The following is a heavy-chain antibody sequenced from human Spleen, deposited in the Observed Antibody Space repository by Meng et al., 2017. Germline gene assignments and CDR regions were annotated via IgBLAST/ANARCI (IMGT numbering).Heavy chain of an antibody. CDR3: ARKECTGGSCYAYFDY. D-gene: IGHD2-15*01. Sequence: ASVKVSCKASGYTFTSYGISWVRQAPGQGLEWMGWISANNGNTNYAQKLQGRVTMTTDTSTSTAYMELRSLRSDDTAVYYCARKECTGGSCYAYFDYWGQGTPVTVS. CDR1: GYTFTSYG. J-gene: IGHJ4*02. V-gene: IGHV1-18*01. CDR2: ISANNGNT.